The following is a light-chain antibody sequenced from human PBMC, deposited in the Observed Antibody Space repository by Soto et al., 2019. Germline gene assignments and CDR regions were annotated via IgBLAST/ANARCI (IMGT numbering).Light chain of an antibody. J-gene: IGKJ4*01. CDR1: QSVTSSY. Sequence: EIVLTQSPGTLSLSPGERATLSCRASQSVTSSYLAWYQQKPGQAPRLLIYGASSRATGIPDRFSGSGSGTDFNLTISRLEPEDCAVYYCQQYGNSPLTFGGGTKVEIK. CDR2: GAS. V-gene: IGKV3-20*01. CDR3: QQYGNSPLT.